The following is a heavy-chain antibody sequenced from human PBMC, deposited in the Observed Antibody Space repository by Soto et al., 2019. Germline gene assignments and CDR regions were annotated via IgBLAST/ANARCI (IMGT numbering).Heavy chain of an antibody. CDR3: ATTGPY. CDR2: IWFDGSNK. Sequence: GGSLRLSCAASGFTFSSYGMHWARQAPGKGLEWVAVIWFDGSNKFYADSVRGRFTISRDNSKNTVSLQMNSLRDEDSAAYYCATTGPYWGQGTLVTVSS. V-gene: IGHV3-33*01. J-gene: IGHJ4*02. CDR1: GFTFSSYG.